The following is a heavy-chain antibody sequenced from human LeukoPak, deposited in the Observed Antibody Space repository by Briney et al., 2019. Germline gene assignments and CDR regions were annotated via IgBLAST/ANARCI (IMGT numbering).Heavy chain of an antibody. Sequence: PGGSLRLSCAASGFTFSSYSMNWVRQAPGKGLEWVSYISSSSSTIYYADSVKGRFTISRDDAKNSLYLQMNSLRAEDTAVYYCARGLGLRRDAFDIWGQGTMVTVSS. D-gene: IGHD5-12*01. V-gene: IGHV3-48*01. CDR3: ARGLGLRRDAFDI. J-gene: IGHJ3*02. CDR1: GFTFSSYS. CDR2: ISSSSSTI.